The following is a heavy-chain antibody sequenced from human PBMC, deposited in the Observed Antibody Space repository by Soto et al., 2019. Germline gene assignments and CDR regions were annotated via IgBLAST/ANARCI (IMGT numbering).Heavy chain of an antibody. Sequence: GGSLRLSCAASGFTFDDYAMHWVRQAPGKGLEWVSGISWNSGSIGYADSVKGRFTISRDNAKNSLYLQMNSLRAEDTALYYCAKSLLHYCSGGSCYLDAFDIWGQGTMVTVSS. CDR1: GFTFDDYA. CDR3: AKSLLHYCSGGSCYLDAFDI. CDR2: ISWNSGSI. V-gene: IGHV3-9*01. J-gene: IGHJ3*02. D-gene: IGHD2-15*01.